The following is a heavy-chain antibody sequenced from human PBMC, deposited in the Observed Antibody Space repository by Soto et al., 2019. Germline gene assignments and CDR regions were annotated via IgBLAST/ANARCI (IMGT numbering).Heavy chain of an antibody. J-gene: IGHJ4*02. D-gene: IGHD6-19*01. Sequence: PGGSLRLSCAASGLTFSSYGMHWVRQAPGKGLEWVAVISYDGSNKYYADSVKGRFTISRDNSKNTLYLQMNSLRAEDTAVYYCASGYSSGPYYFDYWGQGTLVTVSS. V-gene: IGHV3-30*03. CDR1: GLTFSSYG. CDR2: ISYDGSNK. CDR3: ASGYSSGPYYFDY.